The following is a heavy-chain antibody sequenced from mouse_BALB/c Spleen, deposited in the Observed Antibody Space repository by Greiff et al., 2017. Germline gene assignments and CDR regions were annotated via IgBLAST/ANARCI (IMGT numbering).Heavy chain of an antibody. CDR2: ISSGSSTI. CDR1: GFTFSSFG. CDR3: ARSEDYYAMDY. Sequence: EVNLVESGGGLVQPGGSRKLSCAASGFTFSSFGMHWVRQAPEKGLEWVAYISSGSSTIYYADTVKGRFTISRDNPKNTLFLQMTSLRSEDTAMYYCARSEDYYAMDYWGQGTSVTVSS. J-gene: IGHJ4*01. V-gene: IGHV5-17*02.